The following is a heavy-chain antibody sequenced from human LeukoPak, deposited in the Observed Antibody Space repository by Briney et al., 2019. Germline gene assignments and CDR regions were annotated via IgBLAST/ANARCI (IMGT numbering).Heavy chain of an antibody. J-gene: IGHJ4*02. V-gene: IGHV4-39*07. CDR3: ARTRPVLYYYDSSGPFCDY. Sequence: SETLSLTCTVSGGSISSSSYYWGWIRQPPGKGLEWIGEINHSGSTNYNPSLKSRVTISVDTSKNQFSLKLGSVTAADTAVYYCARTRPVLYYYDSSGPFCDYWGQGTLVTVSS. CDR1: GGSISSSSYY. CDR2: INHSGST. D-gene: IGHD3-22*01.